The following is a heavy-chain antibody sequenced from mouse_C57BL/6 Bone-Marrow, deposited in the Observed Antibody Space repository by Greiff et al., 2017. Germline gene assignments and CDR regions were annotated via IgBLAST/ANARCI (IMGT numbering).Heavy chain of an antibody. J-gene: IGHJ3*01. D-gene: IGHD2-1*01. V-gene: IGHV1-7*01. Sequence: QVQLQQSGAELAKPGASVKLSCKASGYTFTSYWMHWVKQRPGPGLEWIGYINPSSGYTKYNQKFKDKATLTADKSSSTAYMQLSSLTYEDSAVYYCVCSPLYYGNPWFAYWGQGTLVTVSA. CDR3: VCSPLYYGNPWFAY. CDR2: INPSSGYT. CDR1: GYTFTSYW.